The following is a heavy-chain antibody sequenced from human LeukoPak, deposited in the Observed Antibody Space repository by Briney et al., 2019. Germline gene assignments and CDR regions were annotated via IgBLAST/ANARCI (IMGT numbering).Heavy chain of an antibody. CDR1: GGSISSYY. J-gene: IGHJ4*02. Sequence: SETPSLTCTVSGGSISSYYWSWIRQPPGKGLEWIGYIYYSGSTNYNPSLKSRVTISVDTSKNQFSLKLSSVTAADTAVYYCAGDPMVVDYWGQGTLVTVSS. CDR3: AGDPMVVDY. D-gene: IGHD2-15*01. V-gene: IGHV4-59*12. CDR2: IYYSGST.